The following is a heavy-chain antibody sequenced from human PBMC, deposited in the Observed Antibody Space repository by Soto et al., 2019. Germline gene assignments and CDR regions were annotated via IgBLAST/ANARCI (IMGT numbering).Heavy chain of an antibody. CDR3: AREIVVARGASYFDY. CDR1: GCTFSSYW. Sequence: PGGSLRLSCAASGCTFSSYWMSWVRQAPGKGLEWVANIKQDGSEKYYVDSVKGRFTISRDNAKNSLYLQMNSLRAEDTAVYYCAREIVVARGASYFDYWGPGTLVTVSS. V-gene: IGHV3-7*04. J-gene: IGHJ4*02. D-gene: IGHD2-2*01. CDR2: IKQDGSEK.